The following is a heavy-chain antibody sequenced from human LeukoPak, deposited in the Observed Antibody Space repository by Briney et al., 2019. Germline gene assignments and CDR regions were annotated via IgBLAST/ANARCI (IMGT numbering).Heavy chain of an antibody. V-gene: IGHV1-69*01. CDR1: GGTLSSYA. CDR2: IIPIFGTA. D-gene: IGHD3-10*01. J-gene: IGHJ3*01. Sequence: SSVKVSCKASGGTLSSYAIIWVRQAPGQGLEWMGGIIPIFGTANYEQKFQCRVAITADESTSTADMELSSLRSEDTAVYYCARRGDPEIPWGQGTMVTVSS. CDR3: ARRGDPEIP.